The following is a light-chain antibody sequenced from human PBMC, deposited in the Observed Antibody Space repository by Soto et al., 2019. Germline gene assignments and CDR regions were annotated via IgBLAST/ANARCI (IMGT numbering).Light chain of an antibody. J-gene: IGKJ2*01. CDR2: AAS. CDR3: QQSHSIPYI. CDR1: QTISTY. V-gene: IGKV1-39*01. Sequence: DIQMTQSPSSLSASVGDRVTITCRASQTISTYLNWYQQKPGKAPKLLIYAASSLQSGVPSRFSGSGSGTDFTLTISSLQPEDFATYFCQQSHSIPYIFGQGTKLKLK.